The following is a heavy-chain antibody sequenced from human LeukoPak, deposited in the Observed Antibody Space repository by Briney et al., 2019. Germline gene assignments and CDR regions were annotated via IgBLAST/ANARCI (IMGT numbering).Heavy chain of an antibody. Sequence: SETLSLTCIVSGDSMNNYYWSWIRQPPGQGLEWIGYIYYSGNTNYNPSLKSRVTILVDTSKNQFSLKLKSVTAADTAVYYCARVGCLTSSCPFDYWGQGTLVTVSS. CDR2: IYYSGNT. CDR1: GDSMNNYY. D-gene: IGHD2/OR15-2a*01. CDR3: ARVGCLTSSCPFDY. V-gene: IGHV4-59*01. J-gene: IGHJ4*02.